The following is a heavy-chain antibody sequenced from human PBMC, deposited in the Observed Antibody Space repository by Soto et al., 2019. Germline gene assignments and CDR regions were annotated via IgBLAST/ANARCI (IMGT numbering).Heavy chain of an antibody. CDR2: IYYSGST. D-gene: IGHD2-8*02. CDR1: GGSCSSGSYY. Sequence: SETMSRTCPVSGGSCSSGSYYWRWIRQPPGKGLEWIGYIYYSGSTNYNPSLKSRVTISVDTSKNQFSLKLSSVTAADTAGYYCARDKITGLFDYWGQGTLVTVS. V-gene: IGHV4-61*01. J-gene: IGHJ4*02. CDR3: ARDKITGLFDY.